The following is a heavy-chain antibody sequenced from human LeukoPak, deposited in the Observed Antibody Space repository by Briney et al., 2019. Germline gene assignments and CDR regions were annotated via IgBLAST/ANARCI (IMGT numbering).Heavy chain of an antibody. D-gene: IGHD3-3*01. Sequence: SETLSLTCTVSGGSISSYYWSWIRQPPGKGLEWIGYIYYSGSTNYNPSLKSRVTISVDTSKNQFSLKLSSVTAADTAVYYCARETVSSGHYDFWSGHYSGWFDPWGQGTLVTVSS. J-gene: IGHJ5*02. V-gene: IGHV4-59*01. CDR2: IYYSGST. CDR1: GGSISSYY. CDR3: ARETVSSGHYDFWSGHYSGWFDP.